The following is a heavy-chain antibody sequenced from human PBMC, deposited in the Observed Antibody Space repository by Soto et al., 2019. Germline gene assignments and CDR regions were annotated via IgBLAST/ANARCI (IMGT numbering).Heavy chain of an antibody. CDR2: ISAYNGNT. D-gene: IGHD3-9*01. J-gene: IGHJ6*02. Sequence: QVQLVQSGAEVKKPGASVKVSCKASGYTFTSYGISWVRQAPGQGLEWMGWISAYNGNTNYAQKLQGRVTMTTDTSTSTAYMELRSLRSDDTAVYYCASDHYDILTGYLTRNYYYYGMDVWGQGTTVTVSS. CDR1: GYTFTSYG. V-gene: IGHV1-18*04. CDR3: ASDHYDILTGYLTRNYYYYGMDV.